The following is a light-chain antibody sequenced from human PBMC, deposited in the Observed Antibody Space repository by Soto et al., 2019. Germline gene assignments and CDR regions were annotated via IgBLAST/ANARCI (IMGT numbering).Light chain of an antibody. V-gene: IGKV1-39*01. CDR3: QQYGSSPGYT. CDR2: GAS. CDR1: QSISSY. J-gene: IGKJ3*01. Sequence: DIQMTQSPSSLSASVGDRVTITCRASQSISSYLNWYQQKPGKAPKLLIYGASSRATGIPDRFSGSGSGTDFTLTISRLEPEDFAVYYCQQYGSSPGYTFGPGTKVDIK.